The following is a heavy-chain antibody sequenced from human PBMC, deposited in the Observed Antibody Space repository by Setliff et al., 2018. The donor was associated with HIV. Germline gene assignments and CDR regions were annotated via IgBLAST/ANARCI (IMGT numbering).Heavy chain of an antibody. D-gene: IGHD3-10*01. V-gene: IGHV4-38-2*02. CDR1: GDFFSSDYY. CDR2: FHYSGST. CDR3: ARGRGERITMVRGVIMRGWFDP. J-gene: IGHJ5*02. Sequence: SETLSLTCTVSGDFFSSDYYWGWIRQSPGKGLEWIGSFHYSGSTSYNPSLRSRVTISVDTSKNQFSLELTSVTAADTAVYYCARGRGERITMVRGVIMRGWFDPWGQGTLVTVSS.